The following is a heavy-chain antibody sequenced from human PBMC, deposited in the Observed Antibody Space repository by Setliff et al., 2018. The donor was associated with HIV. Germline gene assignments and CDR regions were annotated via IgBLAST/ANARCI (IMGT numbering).Heavy chain of an antibody. CDR3: TRGGYSGAFLDAFDI. Sequence: ASVKVSCKASGYSFTSYGLSWVRQAPGQGLGWMGSITTYNGGTNYAQKFQGRVTMTTDTSTSTAYMELRSLGSDDTAVYYCTRGGYSGAFLDAFDIWGQGTMVTVSS. CDR1: GYSFTSYG. J-gene: IGHJ3*02. D-gene: IGHD1-26*01. CDR2: ITTYNGGT. V-gene: IGHV1-18*01.